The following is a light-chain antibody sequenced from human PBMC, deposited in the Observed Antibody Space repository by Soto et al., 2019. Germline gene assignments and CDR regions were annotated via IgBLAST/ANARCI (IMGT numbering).Light chain of an antibody. V-gene: IGKV1-39*01. CDR2: AAS. J-gene: IGKJ3*01. CDR1: QSISSY. CDR3: QESYNTLTFT. Sequence: DIQMTQSPSSLSASVGDRVTITCRASQSISSYLNWYQQKPGKAPKLLIFAASNLQSGVPSRFSGSGSGTDFTLTISSLQPEDFATYYCQESYNTLTFTLGPGTKVDIK.